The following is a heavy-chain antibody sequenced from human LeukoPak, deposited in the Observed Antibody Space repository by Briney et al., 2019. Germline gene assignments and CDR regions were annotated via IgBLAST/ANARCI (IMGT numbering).Heavy chain of an antibody. D-gene: IGHD2-21*01. CDR3: ARDPDILLGVNFDY. CDR1: GFTFSSYG. V-gene: IGHV3-21*01. CDR2: IGTSTSYI. Sequence: GGSLRLSCAASGFTFSSYGMHWVRQAPGKGLEWVSSIGTSTSYIYYADSVKGRFTISRDNAKNSLYLQMNSLRAEDTAVYYCARDPDILLGVNFDYWGQGALVIVSS. J-gene: IGHJ4*02.